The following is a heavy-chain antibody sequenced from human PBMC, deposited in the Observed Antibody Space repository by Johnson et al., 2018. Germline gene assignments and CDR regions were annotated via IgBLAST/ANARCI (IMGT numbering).Heavy chain of an antibody. CDR3: AKAYDFWSGYSSYYGMDV. D-gene: IGHD3-3*01. CDR2: ISSSSSTI. CDR1: GFTFSSYS. J-gene: IGHJ6*02. V-gene: IGHV3-48*01. Sequence: VQLVESGGGVVQPGRSLRLSCAASGFTFSSYSMNWVRQAPGKGLEWVSYISSSSSTIYYADSVKGRFTMSRDNSKNTLYLQMNSLRAEDTAVYYCAKAYDFWSGYSSYYGMDVWGQGTTVTVSS.